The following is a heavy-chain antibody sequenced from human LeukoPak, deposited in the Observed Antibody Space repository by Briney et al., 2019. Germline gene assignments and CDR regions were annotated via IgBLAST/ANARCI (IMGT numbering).Heavy chain of an antibody. CDR3: AREPLLGYCSSTSCYPFDP. CDR1: GYTFTGYY. CDR2: INPNSGGT. Sequence: ASVKVSCKASGYTFTGYYMPWVRQAPGQGLEWMGWINPNSGGTNYAQKFQGRVTMTRDTSISTAYMELSRLRSDDTAVYYCAREPLLGYCSSTSCYPFDPWGQGTLVTVSS. V-gene: IGHV1-2*02. J-gene: IGHJ5*02. D-gene: IGHD2-2*01.